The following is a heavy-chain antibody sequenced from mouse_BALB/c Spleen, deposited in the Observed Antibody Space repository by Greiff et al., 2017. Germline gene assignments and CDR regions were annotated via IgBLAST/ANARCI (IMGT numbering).Heavy chain of an antibody. J-gene: IGHJ2*01. D-gene: IGHD2-14*01. CDR1: GFTFSDYG. Sequence: EVHLVESGGGLVQPGGSRKLSCAASGFTFSDYGMAWVRQAPGKGPEWVAFISNLAYSIYYADTVTGRFTISRENAKNTLYLEMSSLRSEDTAMYYCAREEGTSYFDYWGQGTTLTVSS. CDR2: ISNLAYSI. V-gene: IGHV5-15*02. CDR3: AREEGTSYFDY.